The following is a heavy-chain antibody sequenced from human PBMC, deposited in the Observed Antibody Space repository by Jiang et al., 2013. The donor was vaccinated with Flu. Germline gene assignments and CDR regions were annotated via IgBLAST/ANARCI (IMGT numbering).Heavy chain of an antibody. CDR3: ARGEVVRPYYYYYMDV. V-gene: IGHV4-4*07. J-gene: IGHJ6*03. CDR1: GGSISSYY. CDR2: IYTSGST. Sequence: TVSGGSISSYYWSWIRQPAGKGLEWIGRIYTSGSTNXNPSLKSRVTMSVDTSKNQFSLKLSSVTAADTAVYYCARGEVVRPYYYYYMDVWGKGTTVTVSS. D-gene: IGHD2-2*01.